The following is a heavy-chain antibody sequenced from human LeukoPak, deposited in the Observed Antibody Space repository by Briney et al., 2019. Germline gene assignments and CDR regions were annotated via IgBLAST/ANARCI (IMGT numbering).Heavy chain of an antibody. D-gene: IGHD2-15*01. J-gene: IGHJ4*02. CDR3: ARGGGTFDY. Sequence: PSETLSLICSVSGGSFSSYYWSWIRQPPGKGLEWIGYVYYNGITNYNPSLKSRVTMSIDTSRDQFSLKLNSVTAADTAVYYCARGGGTFDYWGQGTLVTVSS. V-gene: IGHV4-59*01. CDR2: VYYNGIT. CDR1: GGSFSSYY.